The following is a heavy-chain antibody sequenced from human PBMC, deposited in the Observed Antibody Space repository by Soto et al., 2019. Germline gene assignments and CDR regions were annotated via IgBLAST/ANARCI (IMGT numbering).Heavy chain of an antibody. CDR3: ARGGTYYDIVTGYLRTCYFDY. CDR1: GGSISSYY. V-gene: IGHV4-59*01. D-gene: IGHD3-9*01. Sequence: SETLSLTCTVSGGSISSYYWSWIRQPPGKGLEWIGYIYYSGSTNYNPSLKSRVTISVDTSKNQFSLKLSSVTAADTAVYYGARGGTYYDIVTGYLRTCYFDYWGQGTLVTVSS. J-gene: IGHJ4*02. CDR2: IYYSGST.